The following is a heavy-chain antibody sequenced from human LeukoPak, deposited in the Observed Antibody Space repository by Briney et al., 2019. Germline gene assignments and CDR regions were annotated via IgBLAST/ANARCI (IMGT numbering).Heavy chain of an antibody. Sequence: GSLRLSCSTSGFTFINYWMTWVRQSPGKGLEWVAIIKHDGSDKYCVDSVKGRFTISRDNAKNSLYLQMSSLRAEDTAVYYCARGGHRQKEFWGQGTLVTVSS. J-gene: IGHJ4*02. CDR3: ARGGHRQKEF. CDR2: IKHDGSDK. D-gene: IGHD3-10*01. CDR1: GFTFINYW. V-gene: IGHV3-7*01.